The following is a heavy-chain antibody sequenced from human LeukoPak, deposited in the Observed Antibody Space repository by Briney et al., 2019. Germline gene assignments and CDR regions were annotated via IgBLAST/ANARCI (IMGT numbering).Heavy chain of an antibody. V-gene: IGHV2-5*01. D-gene: IGHD5-24*01. J-gene: IGHJ5*02. CDR3: TNGHVEDRPFAP. Sequence: SGPTLVKPTQTLTLTCTFSGFSLSTGEMGVSWIRQPPGKALEWLALIFWTDEKHYSPSLKSRLTITKDTSKNQVVLTMTNMDPVHTAKYSCTNGHVEDRPFAPWGREPLVTVPS. CDR2: IFWTDEK. CDR1: GFSLSTGEMG.